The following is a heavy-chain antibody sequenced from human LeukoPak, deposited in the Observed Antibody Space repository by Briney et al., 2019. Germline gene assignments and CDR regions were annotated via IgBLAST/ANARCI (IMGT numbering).Heavy chain of an antibody. D-gene: IGHD5-18*01. CDR1: GFTFSFYA. V-gene: IGHV3-23*01. CDR2: ITGTGDAI. J-gene: IGHJ3*02. CDR3: ARDYEDTVMVMVYTDVFDI. Sequence: SGGSLRLSCAASGFTFSFYAMSWVRQAPGKGLEWVSSITGTGDAIYYADSVKGRFTISSDTSRNTLYLQMNSLRAEDTAIYYCARDYEDTVMVMVYTDVFDIWGKGTMVTVSS.